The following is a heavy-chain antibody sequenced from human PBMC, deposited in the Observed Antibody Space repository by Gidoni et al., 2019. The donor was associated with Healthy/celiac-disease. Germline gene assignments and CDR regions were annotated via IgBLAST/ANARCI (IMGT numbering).Heavy chain of an antibody. D-gene: IGHD6-6*01. J-gene: IGHJ4*02. CDR2: ISSSSSYI. V-gene: IGHV3-21*01. CDR1: GFTFSSYS. CDR3: ARESIAARPSFSPFDY. Sequence: EVQLVESGGGLVKPGGSLRLSCAASGFTFSSYSMNGVRQAPGKGLGGVSSISSSSSYIYYADSVKGRFTISRDNAKNSLYLQMNSLRAEDTAVYYCARESIAARPSFSPFDYWGQGTLVTVSS.